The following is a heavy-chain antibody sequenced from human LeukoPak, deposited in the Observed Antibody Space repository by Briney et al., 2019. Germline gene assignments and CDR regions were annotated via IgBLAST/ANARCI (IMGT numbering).Heavy chain of an antibody. CDR1: GFTVSSNY. J-gene: IGHJ5*02. CDR3: ARASFYYDATALDP. V-gene: IGHV3-53*01. D-gene: IGHD3-22*01. CDR2: IYGGGNT. Sequence: GGSLRLSCAASGFTVSSNYMNWVRQAPGKGLEWVSVIYGGGNTYYADSVKGRFTISGDNSKNTVFLQMNSLRAEDTAVYYCARASFYYDATALDPWGQGALVTVSS.